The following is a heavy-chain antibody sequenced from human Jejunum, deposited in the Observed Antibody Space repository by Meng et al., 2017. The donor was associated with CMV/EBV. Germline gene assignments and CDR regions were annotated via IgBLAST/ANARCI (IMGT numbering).Heavy chain of an antibody. D-gene: IGHD3-3*01. CDR1: VFIFSNFA. V-gene: IGHV3-30*02. Sequence: ASVFIFSNFAMHWVRQAPGKGLQWVAYIGVDENVIHYSDSVKGRFTISRDNSRSTLYLQMDSLGPEDTAVYYCAKDFWIDYNADWGQGTLVTVSS. J-gene: IGHJ4*02. CDR2: IGVDENVI. CDR3: AKDFWIDYNAD.